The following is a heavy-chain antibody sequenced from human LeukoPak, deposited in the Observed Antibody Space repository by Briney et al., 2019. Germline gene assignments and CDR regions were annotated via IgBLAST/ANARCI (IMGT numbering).Heavy chain of an antibody. D-gene: IGHD6-6*01. Sequence: ASVKVSCKASGYTFSSYYMHWVRQATGQGLEWMGWMNPNSGNTGYAQKFQGRVTITRNTSISTAYMELSSLRSEDTAVYYCAREGYSSSYYYMDVWGKGTTVTVSS. J-gene: IGHJ6*03. CDR3: AREGYSSSYYYMDV. CDR2: MNPNSGNT. CDR1: GYTFSSYY. V-gene: IGHV1-8*03.